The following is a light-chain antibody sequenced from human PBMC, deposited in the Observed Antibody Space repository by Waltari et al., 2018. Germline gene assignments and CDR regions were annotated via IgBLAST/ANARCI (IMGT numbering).Light chain of an antibody. CDR3: SSYTSIKTPYVV. V-gene: IGLV2-14*01. J-gene: IGLJ2*01. Sequence: QSALTQPASVSGSPGQSITISCPGTASDVGAYDFVPWYQQHPGKAPPLQNYEVSNRPSGVSDRFSGSKSGNTASLSISGLQPEDEADYYCSSYTSIKTPYVVFGGGTKVTVL. CDR1: ASDVGAYDF. CDR2: EVS.